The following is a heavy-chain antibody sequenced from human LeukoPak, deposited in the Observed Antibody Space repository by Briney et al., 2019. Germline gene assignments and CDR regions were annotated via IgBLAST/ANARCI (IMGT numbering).Heavy chain of an antibody. D-gene: IGHD3-10*01. CDR3: ERVEGNMDV. CDR1: GGSISSYY. V-gene: IGHV4-59*01. CDR2: IYYSGST. J-gene: IGHJ6*03. Sequence: PSETLSLTCTVSGGSISSYYWSWIRQPPGKGLEWIGYIYYSGSTNYNPSLKSRVTISVDTSKNKFSLKLSSVTAADTAVYYCERVEGNMDVWGKGTTVTVSS.